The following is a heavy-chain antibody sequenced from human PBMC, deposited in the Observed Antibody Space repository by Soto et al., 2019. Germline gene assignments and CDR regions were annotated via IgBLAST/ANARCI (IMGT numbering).Heavy chain of an antibody. Sequence: EVQMVESGGGVVQPGGSLKLSCAASGFTFSGSAMHWVRQASGKVLEWVGRIRSKANSYATAYAASVKGRFTISRDDSKITAYLQMNSLKTEDTAVYYCTWKDGYNHPYADYWGQGTLVTVSS. CDR1: GFTFSGSA. CDR3: TWKDGYNHPYADY. V-gene: IGHV3-73*02. CDR2: IRSKANSYAT. J-gene: IGHJ4*02. D-gene: IGHD5-12*01.